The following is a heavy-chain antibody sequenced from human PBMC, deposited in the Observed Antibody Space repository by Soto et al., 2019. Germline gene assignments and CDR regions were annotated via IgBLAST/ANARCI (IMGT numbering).Heavy chain of an antibody. CDR2: ISGSGGST. CDR3: AKGGGIAVAGTEGYFDY. D-gene: IGHD6-19*01. V-gene: IGHV3-23*01. CDR1: GFTFSSYA. Sequence: LRLSCAASGFTFSSYAMSWVRQAPGKGLEWVSAISGSGGSTYYADSVKGRFTISRDNSKNTLYLQMNSLRAEDTAVYYCAKGGGIAVAGTEGYFDYWGQGTLVTVSS. J-gene: IGHJ4*02.